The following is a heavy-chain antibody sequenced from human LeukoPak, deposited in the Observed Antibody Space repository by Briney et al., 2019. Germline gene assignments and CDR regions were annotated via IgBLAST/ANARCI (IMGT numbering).Heavy chain of an antibody. J-gene: IGHJ3*02. D-gene: IGHD3-3*01. Sequence: GGSLRLSCAASGFTFDDYAMHWVRQAPGKGLEWVSGISWNSGSIGYADSVKGRFTISRDNAKNSLYLQMNSLRAEDTAVYYCASEYAFDIWGQGTMVTVSS. CDR1: GFTFDDYA. CDR2: ISWNSGSI. V-gene: IGHV3-9*01. CDR3: ASEYAFDI.